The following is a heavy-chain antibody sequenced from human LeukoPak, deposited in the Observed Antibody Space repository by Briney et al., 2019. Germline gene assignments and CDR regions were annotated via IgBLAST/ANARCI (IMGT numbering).Heavy chain of an antibody. CDR1: GGTFSSYA. D-gene: IGHD3-10*01. CDR3: ARVGGSGSIIGY. CDR2: IIPILGIA. V-gene: IGHV1-69*04. Sequence: SVKASCKASGGTFSSYAISWVRQAPGQGLEWMGRIIPILGIANYAQKFQGRVTTTADKSTSTAYMELSSLRSEDTAVYYCARVGGSGSIIGYWGQGTLVTVSS. J-gene: IGHJ4*02.